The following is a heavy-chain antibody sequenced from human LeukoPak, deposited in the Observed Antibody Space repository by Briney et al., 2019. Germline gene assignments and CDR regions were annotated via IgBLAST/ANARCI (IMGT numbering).Heavy chain of an antibody. J-gene: IGHJ5*02. D-gene: IGHD6-13*01. CDR1: GFTFSSYS. V-gene: IGHV3-15*01. CDR2: ITSKTDGGAT. CDR3: TNQQPHNP. Sequence: PGGSLRLSCAASGFTFSSYSMNWVRQAPGKGLEWVGRITSKTDGGATDYAAPVKGRFTVSRDDSKNTLYLQMNSLKTEDTAVYYCTNQQPHNPWGQGTLVTVSS.